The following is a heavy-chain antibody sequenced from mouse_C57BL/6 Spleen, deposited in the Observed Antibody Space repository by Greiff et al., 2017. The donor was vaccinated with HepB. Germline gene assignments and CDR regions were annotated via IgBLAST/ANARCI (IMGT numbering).Heavy chain of an antibody. CDR1: GYTFTSYT. CDR3: ARRTTTDSLDY. Sequence: QVQLQQSGAELARPGASVKMSCKASGYTFTSYTMHWVKQRPGQGLEWIGYINPSSGYTKYNQKFKDKATLPADKSSSTAYMQLSSLTSEDSAVYYCARRTTTDSLDYWGQGTTLTVSS. D-gene: IGHD1-1*01. V-gene: IGHV1-4*01. CDR2: INPSSGYT. J-gene: IGHJ2*01.